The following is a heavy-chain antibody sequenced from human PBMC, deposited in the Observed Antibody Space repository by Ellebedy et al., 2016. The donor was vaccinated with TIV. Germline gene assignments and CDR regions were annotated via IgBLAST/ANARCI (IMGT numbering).Heavy chain of an antibody. Sequence: GSLRLSCAVNGGSFSGHSWSWIRQPPGKGLEWIGEVNHRGSTSYNRSLRSRVTISIDTSNYQFSLRLSAVTAADTAVYYCARGHFQDVGLDHWYFDLWGRGTLVTVSS. CDR3: ARGHFQDVGLDHWYFDL. J-gene: IGHJ2*01. CDR2: VNHRGST. CDR1: GGSFSGHS. V-gene: IGHV4-34*01.